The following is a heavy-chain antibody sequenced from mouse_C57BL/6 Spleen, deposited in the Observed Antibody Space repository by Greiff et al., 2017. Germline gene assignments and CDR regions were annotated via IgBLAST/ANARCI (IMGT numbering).Heavy chain of an antibody. Sequence: EVQLQESGPELVKPGASVKISCKASGYSFTGYYMNWVKQSPEKSLEWIGEINPSTGGTTYNQKFKAKATLTVDKSSSTAYMQLKSLTSEDSAVYYCARSDYSSWFAYWGQGTLVTVSA. CDR3: ARSDYSSWFAY. D-gene: IGHD2-12*01. CDR1: GYSFTGYY. J-gene: IGHJ3*01. V-gene: IGHV1-42*01. CDR2: INPSTGGT.